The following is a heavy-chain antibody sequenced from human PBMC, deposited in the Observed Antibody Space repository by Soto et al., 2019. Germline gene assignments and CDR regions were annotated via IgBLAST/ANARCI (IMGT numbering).Heavy chain of an antibody. D-gene: IGHD3-22*01. V-gene: IGHV1-46*01. Sequence: ASVKVSCKASGGTFSSYAISWVRQAPGQGLEWMGIINPSGGSTTYAQKFQGRVTMTRDTSTSTVYMELSSLRSEDTAVYYCARAAYDTSGYHESPFDYWGQGTLVTVSS. CDR2: INPSGGST. CDR1: GGTFSSYA. CDR3: ARAAYDTSGYHESPFDY. J-gene: IGHJ4*02.